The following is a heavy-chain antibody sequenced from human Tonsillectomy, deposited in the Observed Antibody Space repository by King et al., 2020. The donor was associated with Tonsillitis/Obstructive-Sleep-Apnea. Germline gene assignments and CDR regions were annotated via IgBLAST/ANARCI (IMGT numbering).Heavy chain of an antibody. J-gene: IGHJ4*02. Sequence: VQLVESGGGLVQPGGSLRLSCAASGFTFSSYEMNWVRQAPGKGLEWVSYISSSGSTIYYADSVKGRFTISRDNAKNSLYLQMNSLRAEDTAVYYCASEGCSSTRCYDYWGQGTLVTVSS. CDR3: ASEGCSSTRCYDY. CDR1: GFTFSSYE. D-gene: IGHD2-2*01. CDR2: ISSSGSTI. V-gene: IGHV3-48*03.